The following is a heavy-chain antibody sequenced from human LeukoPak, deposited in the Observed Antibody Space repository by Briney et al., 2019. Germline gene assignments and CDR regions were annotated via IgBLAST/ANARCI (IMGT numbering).Heavy chain of an antibody. D-gene: IGHD1-26*01. Sequence: PGGSLRLSCAASGFTFSRNWIHWVCQGPGKGLVWVSRINLDGSSTMYADFVKGRFTISRDNAKNTLYLQMNSLKVEDTALYYCTRGSDGGRNYDFDYWGQGTLVIVSS. CDR2: INLDGSST. CDR1: GFTFSRNW. J-gene: IGHJ4*02. V-gene: IGHV3-74*03. CDR3: TRGSDGGRNYDFDY.